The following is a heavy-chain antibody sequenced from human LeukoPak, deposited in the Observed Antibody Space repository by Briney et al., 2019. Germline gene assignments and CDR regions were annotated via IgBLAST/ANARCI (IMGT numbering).Heavy chain of an antibody. J-gene: IGHJ4*02. Sequence: PSETLSLTCTVSGGSIRSSRYYWGWIRQPPGKGLEWIGYIYYSGSTNYNPSLKSRVTISVDTSKNQFSLKLSSVTAADTAVYYCARYSSSWYSKYYYFDYWGQGTLVTVSS. CDR3: ARYSSSWYSKYYYFDY. CDR1: GGSIRSSRYY. CDR2: IYYSGST. V-gene: IGHV4-61*05. D-gene: IGHD6-13*01.